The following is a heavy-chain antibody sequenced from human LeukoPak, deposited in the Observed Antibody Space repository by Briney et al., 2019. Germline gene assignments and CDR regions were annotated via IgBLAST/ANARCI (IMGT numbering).Heavy chain of an antibody. CDR3: ARVTQKEFGELFFDY. Sequence: PGGSLRLSCAASGFTFSSYAMHWVRQAPGKGLEWVAVISYDGSNKYYADSVKGRFTISRDNSKNTLYLQMNSLRAEDTAVYYCARVTQKEFGELFFDYWGQGTLVTVSS. V-gene: IGHV3-30*04. CDR2: ISYDGSNK. CDR1: GFTFSSYA. J-gene: IGHJ4*02. D-gene: IGHD3-10*01.